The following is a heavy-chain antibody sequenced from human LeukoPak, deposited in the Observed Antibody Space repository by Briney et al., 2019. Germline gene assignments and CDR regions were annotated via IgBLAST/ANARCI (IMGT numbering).Heavy chain of an antibody. J-gene: IGHJ3*02. CDR2: ISYDGSNK. V-gene: IGHV3-30-3*01. CDR3: ARDYTDLLDAFDI. D-gene: IGHD3-16*01. Sequence: GGSLRLSCAASGFTFSSYAMHWVRQAPGKGLEWVAIISYDGSNKYYADSVKGRFTISRDNSKNTLYLQMNSLRAEDTAVYYCARDYTDLLDAFDIWGQGTMVTVSS. CDR1: GFTFSSYA.